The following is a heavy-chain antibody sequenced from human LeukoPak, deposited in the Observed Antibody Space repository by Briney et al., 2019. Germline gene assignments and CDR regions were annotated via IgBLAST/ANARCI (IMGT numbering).Heavy chain of an antibody. V-gene: IGHV3-48*03. CDR1: GFTFSSYE. D-gene: IGHD2-15*01. CDR2: ITSRSRTI. CDR3: ARARGVVVVAAVNWFDP. Sequence: GGSLRLSCAASGFTFSSYELNWVRQAPGKGLEWISYITSRSRTIYYADSVKGRFTISRDNAKNSLYLQMNSLRAEDTAVYYCARARGVVVVAAVNWFDPWGQGTLVTVSS. J-gene: IGHJ5*02.